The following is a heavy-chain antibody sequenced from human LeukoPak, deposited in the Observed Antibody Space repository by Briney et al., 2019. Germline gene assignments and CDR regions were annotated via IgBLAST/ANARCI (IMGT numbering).Heavy chain of an antibody. CDR2: IXXXXXXX. V-gene: IGHV3-23*01. J-gene: IGHJ3*02. Sequence: PGGSLRLSCAASGFTFSSYAXXXXXXXXXXXXXXXXXIXXXXXXXXXADSXXXXXXXXXDNSKNTLYLQMNSLRAEDTAVYYCTRTSQSXVTPGAFDIWGQGTMVIVSS. D-gene: IGHD4-11*01. CDR1: GFTFSSYA. CDR3: TRTSQSXVTPGAFDI.